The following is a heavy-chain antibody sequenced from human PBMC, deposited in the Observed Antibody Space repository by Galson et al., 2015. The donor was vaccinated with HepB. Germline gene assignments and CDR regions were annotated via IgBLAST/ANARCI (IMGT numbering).Heavy chain of an antibody. D-gene: IGHD6-19*01. CDR2: ICAYNGNT. CDR1: GYTFTSYG. Sequence: SVKVSCKASGYTFTSYGISWVRQAPGQGLEWMGWICAYNGNTNYAQKLQGRVTMTTDTSTSTAYMELRSLRSDDTAVYYCARDKAKGAVADNFDYWGQGTLVTVSS. J-gene: IGHJ4*02. CDR3: ARDKAKGAVADNFDY. V-gene: IGHV1-18*01.